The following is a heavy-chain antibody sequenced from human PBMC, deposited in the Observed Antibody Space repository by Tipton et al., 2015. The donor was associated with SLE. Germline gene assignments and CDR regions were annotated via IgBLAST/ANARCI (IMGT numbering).Heavy chain of an antibody. CDR1: GFTFSSYG. CDR3: ARLRSSGYYSYDAFDI. Sequence: GSLRLSCAASGFTFSSYGMHWVRQAPGKGLEWVAFIRYDGSNKYYADSVKGRFTISRDNSKNTLYLQMNSLRAEDTAVYYCARLRSSGYYSYDAFDIWGQGTMVTVSS. CDR2: IRYDGSNK. D-gene: IGHD3-22*01. J-gene: IGHJ3*02. V-gene: IGHV3-30*02.